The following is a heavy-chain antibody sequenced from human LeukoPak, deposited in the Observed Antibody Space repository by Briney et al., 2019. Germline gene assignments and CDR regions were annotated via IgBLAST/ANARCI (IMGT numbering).Heavy chain of an antibody. Sequence: GASVTVSFTSSGYTFTVYYMHWVRQAPGQGLEWMGWINPNSGGTNYAQKFQGRVTMTRDTSISTAYMELSRLRSDDTAVYYCARDRGGGSSGWYNWFDRWGEGTLVTVSS. J-gene: IGHJ5*02. CDR1: GYTFTVYY. CDR2: INPNSGGT. V-gene: IGHV1-2*02. CDR3: ARDRGGGSSGWYNWFDR. D-gene: IGHD6-19*01.